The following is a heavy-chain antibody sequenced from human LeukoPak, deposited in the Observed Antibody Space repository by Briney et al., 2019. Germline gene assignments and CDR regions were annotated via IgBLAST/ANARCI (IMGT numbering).Heavy chain of an antibody. D-gene: IGHD2-21*02. CDR1: GGSIRSSYYY. J-gene: IGHJ4*02. CDR2: IYDSGST. Sequence: SETLSLTCTVSGGSIRSSYYYWGWIRQPPGKGLEWIGSIYDSGSTYYNPSLKSRVTISVDTSKNQFSLKLNSVTAADTAVYYCARASDSGDWHLGYWGQGTLVTVSS. V-gene: IGHV4-39*01. CDR3: ARASDSGDWHLGY.